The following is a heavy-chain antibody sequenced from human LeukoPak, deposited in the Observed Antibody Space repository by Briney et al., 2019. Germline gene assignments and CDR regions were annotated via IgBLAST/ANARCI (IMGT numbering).Heavy chain of an antibody. D-gene: IGHD1-26*01. J-gene: IGHJ3*02. CDR1: GGSISSYY. CDR3: ARDVVGAIAFDI. Sequence: SETLSLTCTVSGGSISSYYWSWIRQPPGKGLEWIGYIYYSGSTNYNPSLKSRVTISVDTSKNQLSLKLSSVTAADTAVYYCARDVVGAIAFDIWGQGTMVTVSS. CDR2: IYYSGST. V-gene: IGHV4-59*01.